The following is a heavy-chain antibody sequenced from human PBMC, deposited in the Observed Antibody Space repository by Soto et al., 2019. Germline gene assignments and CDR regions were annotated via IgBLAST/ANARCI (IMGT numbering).Heavy chain of an antibody. J-gene: IGHJ4*02. CDR1: GCTFSSHA. CDR2: FRGDGTGA. Sequence: PCLSLRLPCAASGCTFSSHAMSRVRQDPGKGLEWVSAFRGDGTGAHYADSVKGRFTISRDNSKNSLYLHMNSLRAEDTAVYYCAKLPQYDILTGYLNYFDYWGQGTLVTVSS. V-gene: IGHV3-23*01. CDR3: AKLPQYDILTGYLNYFDY. D-gene: IGHD3-9*01.